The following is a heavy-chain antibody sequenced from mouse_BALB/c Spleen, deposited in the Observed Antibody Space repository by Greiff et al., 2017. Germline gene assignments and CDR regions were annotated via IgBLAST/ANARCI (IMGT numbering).Heavy chain of an antibody. D-gene: IGHD1-2*01. J-gene: IGHJ4*01. Sequence: DVQLVESGGGLVQPGGSLRLSCATSGFTFTDYYMSWVRQPPGKALEWLGFIRHKANVYTTEYSASVKGRFTISRDNSQSILYLQMNTLRAEDSATYYCARDPITTDYAMDYWGQGTSVTVSS. CDR2: IRHKANVYTT. CDR1: GFTFTDYY. CDR3: ARDPITTDYAMDY. V-gene: IGHV7-3*02.